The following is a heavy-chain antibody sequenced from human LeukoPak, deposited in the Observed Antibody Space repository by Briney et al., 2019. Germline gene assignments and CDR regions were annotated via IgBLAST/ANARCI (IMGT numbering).Heavy chain of an antibody. CDR2: INPNSGGT. CDR3: ARVTVGATNDYPSDY. J-gene: IGHJ4*02. D-gene: IGHD1-26*01. CDR1: GYTFTGYY. V-gene: IGHV1-2*06. Sequence: ASVKGSCEASGYTFTGYYMHWVRQAPVQGLEWMGRINPNSGGTNNAQKFQGRITMNRDTSISTAYMELSRLRSDDTAVYYCARVTVGATNDYPSDYWGQGTLVTVSS.